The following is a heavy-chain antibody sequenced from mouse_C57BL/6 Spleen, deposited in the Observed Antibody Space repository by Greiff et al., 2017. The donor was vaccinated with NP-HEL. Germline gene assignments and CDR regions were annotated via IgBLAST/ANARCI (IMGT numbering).Heavy chain of an antibody. D-gene: IGHD2-13*01. J-gene: IGHJ1*03. CDR2: INPGSGYT. CDR3: ARDYTGYFDV. V-gene: IGHV1-7*01. CDR1: GYTFTSYW. Sequence: VQLQESGAELAKPGASVKLSCKASGYTFTSYWMHWVKQRPGQGLGWIGYINPGSGYTKYNQKFKDKATLTADRSSSTAYMQLSSLTYDDSAVYYCARDYTGYFDVWGTGTTVTVSS.